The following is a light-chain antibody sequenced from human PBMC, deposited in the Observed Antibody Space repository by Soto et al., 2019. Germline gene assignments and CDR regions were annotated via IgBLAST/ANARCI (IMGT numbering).Light chain of an antibody. CDR3: QSYDSSNQV. J-gene: IGLJ3*02. V-gene: IGLV6-57*02. CDR1: SGSIASNY. Sequence: NFMLTQPHSVSESPGKTVTISCTGSSGSIASNYVQWQQQRPGSVPNTVIYEDNERPSGVPDRFSSSIDSSSNSASLTISGLTTEDEADYYCQSYDSSNQVFGGGTKLTVL. CDR2: EDN.